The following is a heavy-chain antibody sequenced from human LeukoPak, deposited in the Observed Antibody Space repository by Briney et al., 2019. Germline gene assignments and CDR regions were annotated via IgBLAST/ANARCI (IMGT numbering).Heavy chain of an antibody. CDR3: ARAIYGGPFDY. D-gene: IGHD4-17*01. CDR2: IKADGSEK. CDR1: GFTFSNSW. Sequence: PGGSLRLSCAASGFTFSNSWMSWVRQAPGKGLECVANIKADGSEKHYVDSVKGRFTIYRDNGENSVYLQMNSLRAEDTAVYYCARAIYGGPFDYWGQGTLVTVSS. V-gene: IGHV3-7*01. J-gene: IGHJ4*02.